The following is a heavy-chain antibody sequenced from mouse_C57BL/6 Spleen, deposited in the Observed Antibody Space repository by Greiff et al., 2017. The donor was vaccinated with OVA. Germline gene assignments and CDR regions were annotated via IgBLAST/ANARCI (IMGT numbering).Heavy chain of an antibody. J-gene: IGHJ1*03. CDR1: GYTFTSYW. Sequence: QVQLQQPGAELVQPGASVKLSCKASGYTFTSYWMQWVKQRPGQGLEWIGEIDPSDSYTNYNQKFKGKATLTVDTSSSTAYMQRSSLTSEDSAVYYCARWGSNWYFEVWGTGTTVTVSS. CDR2: IDPSDSYT. CDR3: ARWGSNWYFEV. V-gene: IGHV1-50*01.